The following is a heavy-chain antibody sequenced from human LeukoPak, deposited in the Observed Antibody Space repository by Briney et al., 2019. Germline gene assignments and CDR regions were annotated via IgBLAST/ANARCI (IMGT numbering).Heavy chain of an antibody. CDR1: GFTFGDYA. CDR2: IRSKAYGGTT. CDR3: TREGYYDSSGYTDY. D-gene: IGHD3-22*01. J-gene: IGHJ4*02. V-gene: IGHV3-49*03. Sequence: GGSLRLSCTASGFTFGDYAMSWFRQAPGKGLEWVGFIRSKAYGGTTEYAASVKGRFTISRDDSKSIAYLRMNSLKTEDTAVYYCTREGYYDSSGYTDYWGQGTLVTVSS.